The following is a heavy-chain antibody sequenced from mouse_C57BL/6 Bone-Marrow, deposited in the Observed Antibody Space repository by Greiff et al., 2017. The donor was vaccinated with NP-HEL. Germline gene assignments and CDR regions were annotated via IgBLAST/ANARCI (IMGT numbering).Heavy chain of an antibody. D-gene: IGHD2-4*01. CDR1: GYSITSGYY. CDR3: ARGNYDPPFAY. J-gene: IGHJ3*01. Sequence: EVKLQESGPGLVKPSQSLSLTCSVTGYSITSGYYWNWIRQFPGNKLEWMGYISYDGSNNYNPSLKNRISITRDTSKNQLFLKLNSVTTEDTATYYCARGNYDPPFAYWGQGTLVTVSA. CDR2: ISYDGSN. V-gene: IGHV3-6*01.